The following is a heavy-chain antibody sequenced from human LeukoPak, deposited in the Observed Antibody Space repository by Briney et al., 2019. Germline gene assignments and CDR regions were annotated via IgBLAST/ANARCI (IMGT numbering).Heavy chain of an antibody. CDR1: GFTFSSYA. D-gene: IGHD3-3*01. V-gene: IGHV3-23*01. CDR3: AKDRLFGVVTPYYFDY. CDR2: ISGSGGST. Sequence: GGSLRLSCAASGFTFSSYAMSWVRQAPGKGLEWVSAISGSGGSTYYADSVKGRFTISRDNSENTLYLQMNSLRAEDTAVYYCAKDRLFGVVTPYYFDYWGQGTPVTVSS. J-gene: IGHJ4*02.